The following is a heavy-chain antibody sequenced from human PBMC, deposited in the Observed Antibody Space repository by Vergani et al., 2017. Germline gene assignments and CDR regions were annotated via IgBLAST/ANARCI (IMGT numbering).Heavy chain of an antibody. D-gene: IGHD3-3*01. CDR3: TTDRGYYDFWSGHKRLDY. Sequence: EVQLVESGGGLVKPGGSLRLSCAASGFTFSNAWMSWVRQAPGKGLEWVGRIKSKTDGGTTDYAAPVKGRFTISRDDSKNTLYLQMNSLKTEDTAVYYCTTDRGYYDFWSGHKRLDYWGQGTLVTVSS. CDR2: IKSKTDGGTT. J-gene: IGHJ4*02. V-gene: IGHV3-15*01. CDR1: GFTFSNAW.